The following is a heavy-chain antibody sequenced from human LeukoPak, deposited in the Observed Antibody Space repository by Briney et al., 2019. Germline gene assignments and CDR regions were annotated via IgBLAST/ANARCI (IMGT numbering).Heavy chain of an antibody. Sequence: PSETLSLTCAVYGGSFSGYYWSWIRQPPGKGLEWIGEINTSGSTNYKPSLKSRVTISVDTSKNQFSLKLGPVTAADTAVYYCARVLGPDCSSTSCYTDWFDPWGQGTLVTVSS. J-gene: IGHJ5*02. CDR1: GGSFSGYY. V-gene: IGHV4-34*01. CDR2: INTSGST. CDR3: ARVLGPDCSSTSCYTDWFDP. D-gene: IGHD2-2*02.